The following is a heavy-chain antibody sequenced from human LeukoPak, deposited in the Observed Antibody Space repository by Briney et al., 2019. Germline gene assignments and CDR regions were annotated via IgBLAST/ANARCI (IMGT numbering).Heavy chain of an antibody. CDR3: AKSIVGATLSGFDY. CDR2: ISGSGGST. V-gene: IGHV3-23*01. J-gene: IGHJ4*02. D-gene: IGHD1-26*01. CDR1: GFTFSSYG. Sequence: GGSLRLSCAASGFTFSSYGMSWVRQAPGKGLEWVSAISGSGGSTYYADSVKGRFTISRDSSKNTLYLQMNSLRAEDTAVYYCAKSIVGATLSGFDYWGQGTLVTVSS.